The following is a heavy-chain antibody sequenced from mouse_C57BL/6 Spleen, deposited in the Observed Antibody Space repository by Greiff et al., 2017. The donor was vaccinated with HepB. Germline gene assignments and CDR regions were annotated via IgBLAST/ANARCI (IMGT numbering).Heavy chain of an antibody. D-gene: IGHD1-1*01. J-gene: IGHJ3*01. CDR2: INPYNGDT. Sequence: EVKLQESGPELVKPGDSVKISCKASGYSFTGYFMNWVMQSHGKSLEWIGRINPYNGDTFYNQKFKGKATLTVDKSSSTAHMELRSLTSEDSAVYYCARPYGSSSAWFAYWGQGTLVTVSA. V-gene: IGHV1-20*01. CDR3: ARPYGSSSAWFAY. CDR1: GYSFTGYF.